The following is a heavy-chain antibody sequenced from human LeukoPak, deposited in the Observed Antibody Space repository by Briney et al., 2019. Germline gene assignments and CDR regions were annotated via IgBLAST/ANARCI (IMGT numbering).Heavy chain of an antibody. CDR2: INPSGGST. D-gene: IGHD2-21*02. CDR1: GYTFTSYY. CDR3: ARGYCGGDCYSDY. V-gene: IGHV1-46*01. J-gene: IGHJ4*02. Sequence: ASVKISCKASGYTFTSYYMHWVRQAPGQGLEWMGIINPSGGSTSYAQKFQGRVTMTRDMSTSTVYMGPSSLRSEDTAVYYCARGYCGGDCYSDYWGQGTLVTVSS.